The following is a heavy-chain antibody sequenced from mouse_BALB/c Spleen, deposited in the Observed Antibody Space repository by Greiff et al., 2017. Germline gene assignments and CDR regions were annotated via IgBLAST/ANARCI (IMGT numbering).Heavy chain of an antibody. Sequence: EVMLVESGGGLVQPGGSLKLSCAASGFTFSSYTMSWVRQTPEKRLEWVAYISNGGGSTYYPDTVKGRFTVSRDNAKNTLYLQMSSLKSEDTAMYYCARRRGDYDVGVGYFDVWGAGTTVTVSS. CDR1: GFTFSSYT. D-gene: IGHD2-4*01. V-gene: IGHV5-12-2*01. CDR2: ISNGGGST. CDR3: ARRRGDYDVGVGYFDV. J-gene: IGHJ1*01.